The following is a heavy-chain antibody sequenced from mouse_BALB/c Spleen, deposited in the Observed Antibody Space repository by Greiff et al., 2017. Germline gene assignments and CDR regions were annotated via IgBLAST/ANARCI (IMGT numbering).Heavy chain of an antibody. CDR3: ARRDWDAWFAY. CDR1: GYSFTGYY. J-gene: IGHJ3*01. Sequence: VQLQQSGPELVKPGASVKISCKASGYSFTGYYMHWVKQSHVKSLEWIGRINPYNGATSYNQNFKDKASLTVDKSSSTAYMELHSLTSEDSAVYYCARRDWDAWFAYWGQGTLVTVSA. CDR2: INPYNGAT. V-gene: IGHV1-31*01. D-gene: IGHD4-1*01.